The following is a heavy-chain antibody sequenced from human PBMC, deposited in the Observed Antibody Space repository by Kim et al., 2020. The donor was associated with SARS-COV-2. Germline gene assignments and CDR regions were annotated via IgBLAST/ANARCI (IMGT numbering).Heavy chain of an antibody. J-gene: IGHJ4*02. Sequence: PALKRRVTMSVDTSKNQFSLKLSSVTAADTAVYYCARGIGDVVAAAYFDYWGQGTLVTVSS. V-gene: IGHV4-34*01. CDR3: ARGIGDVVAAAYFDY. D-gene: IGHD6-13*01.